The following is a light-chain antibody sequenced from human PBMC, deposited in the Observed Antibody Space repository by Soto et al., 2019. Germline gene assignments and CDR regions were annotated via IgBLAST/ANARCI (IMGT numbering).Light chain of an antibody. J-gene: IGLJ1*01. V-gene: IGLV2-14*01. Sequence: QSVLTQPASVSGSPGQSITISCTGTSSDVGGYNYVSWYQQYQGKAPKLMIFEVSNRPSGVSNRFSATKSGNTASLTISGLQTEDEADYYCCSYTGASTLVFGSGTKVTVL. CDR2: EVS. CDR3: CSYTGASTLV. CDR1: SSDVGGYNY.